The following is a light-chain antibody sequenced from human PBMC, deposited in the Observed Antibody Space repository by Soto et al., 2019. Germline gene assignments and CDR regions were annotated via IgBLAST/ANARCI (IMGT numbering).Light chain of an antibody. CDR1: QSLSSNY. J-gene: IGKJ3*01. CDR3: QHYGRSAIFT. CDR2: GAS. V-gene: IGKV3-20*01. Sequence: EIVLTQSPGTLSLSPGERATLSCRASQSLSSNYLAWYQQKPGQAPRLLIYGASSRASGIPDRFSGSGSGTDFTLPISSLEPEDFAVYYCQHYGRSAIFTLGPGTTVDIK.